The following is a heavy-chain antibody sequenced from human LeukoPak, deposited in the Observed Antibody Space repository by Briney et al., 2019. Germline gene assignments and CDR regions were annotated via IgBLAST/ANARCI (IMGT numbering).Heavy chain of an antibody. Sequence: PGGSLRLSCAASGFTFSSYAMSWVRQAPGKGLEWVSAISGSGGSTYYADSVKGRFTISRDNSKNTLYLQMNSLRAEDTAVYYCAEVFEGERVVVILDYWGQGTLVTVSS. CDR2: ISGSGGST. V-gene: IGHV3-23*01. D-gene: IGHD3-22*01. CDR1: GFTFSSYA. J-gene: IGHJ4*02. CDR3: AEVFEGERVVVILDY.